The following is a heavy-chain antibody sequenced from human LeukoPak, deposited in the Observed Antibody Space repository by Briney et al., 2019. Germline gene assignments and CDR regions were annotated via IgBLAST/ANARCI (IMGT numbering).Heavy chain of an antibody. D-gene: IGHD3-10*01. CDR3: ARHGVWFGELLHYYFDY. Sequence: SETLSLTCTVSGGSISSSSYYWGWIRQPPGKGLEWIGSIYYSGSTYYNPSLKSRVTISVDTSKNQFSLKLSSETAADTAVYYCARHGVWFGELLHYYFDYWGQGTLVTVSS. CDR2: IYYSGST. J-gene: IGHJ4*02. CDR1: GGSISSSSYY. V-gene: IGHV4-39*01.